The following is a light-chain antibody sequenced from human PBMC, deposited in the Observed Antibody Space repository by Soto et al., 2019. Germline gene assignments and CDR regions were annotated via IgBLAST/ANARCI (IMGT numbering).Light chain of an antibody. CDR3: SSYTSSSTYV. V-gene: IGLV2-14*01. Sequence: QSALTQPASVSGSPGQSITISCTGTSSDVGAYNYVSWYQQHPGKAPKLMIYDVSYRPSGVSNRFSGSKSGNTASLTISGRQAGDEADYYCSSYTSSSTYVFGTGTKLTVL. CDR2: DVS. CDR1: SSDVGAYNY. J-gene: IGLJ1*01.